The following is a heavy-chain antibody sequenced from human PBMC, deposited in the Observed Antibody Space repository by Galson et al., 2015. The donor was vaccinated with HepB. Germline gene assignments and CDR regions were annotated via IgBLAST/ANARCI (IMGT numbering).Heavy chain of an antibody. D-gene: IGHD5-12*01. V-gene: IGHV3-33*07. CDR3: VRGSPDFVKWIGGY. CDR2: IWYDGSIT. J-gene: IGHJ4*02. Sequence: SLRLSCAASGFTFSTNGMNWVRQAPGKGLEWVAFIWYDGSITYYSDSVKGRFSISRDNFKNTLYLQMNSLRVEDTAVYYCVRGSPDFVKWIGGYWGQGTLVTVSS. CDR1: GFTFSTNG.